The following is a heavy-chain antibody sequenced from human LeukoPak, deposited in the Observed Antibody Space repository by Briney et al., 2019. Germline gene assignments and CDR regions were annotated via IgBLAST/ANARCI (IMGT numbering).Heavy chain of an antibody. Sequence: PRGSLRLSCAASGFTFRNYGMHWVRQAPGKGLEWVAIISYDGSNTYYADSVKGRFTISRDNSKNTLYLQMNSLTTEDTALYYCATLRYSASYYADYWGQGTLVAVSS. CDR1: GFTFRNYG. V-gene: IGHV3-30*03. J-gene: IGHJ4*02. CDR2: ISYDGSNT. CDR3: ATLRYSASYYADY. D-gene: IGHD1-26*01.